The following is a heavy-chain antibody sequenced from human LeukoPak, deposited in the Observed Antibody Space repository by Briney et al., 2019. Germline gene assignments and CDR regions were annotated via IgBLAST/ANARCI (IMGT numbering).Heavy chain of an antibody. CDR3: ARILSSSWARHYYYYYYMDV. V-gene: IGHV4-4*07. D-gene: IGHD6-13*01. J-gene: IGHJ6*03. Sequence: SETLSLTCTVSGGSISSYYWSWIRQPAGKGLEWIGRIYTSGSTNYNPSLKSRVTISVDTSKNQFSLKLSSVTAADTAVYYCARILSSSWARHYYYYYYMDVWGKGTTVTVSS. CDR1: GGSISSYY. CDR2: IYTSGST.